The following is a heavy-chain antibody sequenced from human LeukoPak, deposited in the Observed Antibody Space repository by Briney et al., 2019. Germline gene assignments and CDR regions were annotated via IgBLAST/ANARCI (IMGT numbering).Heavy chain of an antibody. CDR3: ARDQGGYSYGYIDY. D-gene: IGHD5-18*01. V-gene: IGHV4-59*01. J-gene: IGHJ4*02. CDR1: GGSFSGYY. CDR2: IYYSGST. Sequence: SETLSLTCAVYGGSFSGYYWSWIRQPPGKGLEWIGYIYYSGSTNYNPSLKSRVTISVDTSKNQFSLKLSSVTAADTAVYYCARDQGGYSYGYIDYWGQGTLVTVSS.